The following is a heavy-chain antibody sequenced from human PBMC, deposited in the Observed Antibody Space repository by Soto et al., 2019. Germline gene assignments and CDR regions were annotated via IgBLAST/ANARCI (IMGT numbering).Heavy chain of an antibody. Sequence: ASVKVSCKVSGSRFSNYVISWVRQSPGHGLEWLGRIIPIFNSTKYAQSFQGRVTITADKSTSTASLELSSLRSDDTAVYYCAREGRGKKAGYNGLVSLGYWGQGTLVTVSS. CDR3: AREGRGKKAGYNGLVSLGY. D-gene: IGHD2-2*02. CDR2: IIPIFNST. CDR1: GSRFSNYV. J-gene: IGHJ4*02. V-gene: IGHV1-69*06.